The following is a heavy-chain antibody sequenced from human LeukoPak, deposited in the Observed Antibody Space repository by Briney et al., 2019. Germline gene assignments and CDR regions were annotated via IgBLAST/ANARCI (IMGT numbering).Heavy chain of an antibody. V-gene: IGHV3-48*03. J-gene: IGHJ4*02. Sequence: GGSLRLSCAASGFTFSSYEMNWVRQAPGKGLEWVSYISSSGSTIYYADSVKGRFTISRDNAENSLYLQMNSLRAEDTAVYYCARDLLYYYDSSGPFGYWGQGTLVTVSS. D-gene: IGHD3-22*01. CDR2: ISSSGSTI. CDR1: GFTFSSYE. CDR3: ARDLLYYYDSSGPFGY.